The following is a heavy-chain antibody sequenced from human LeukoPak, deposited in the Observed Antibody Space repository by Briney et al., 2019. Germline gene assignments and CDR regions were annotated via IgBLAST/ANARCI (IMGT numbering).Heavy chain of an antibody. CDR2: IYHSGST. CDR3: ARHRYYYESSGYSFDL. D-gene: IGHD3-22*01. J-gene: IGHJ2*01. CDR1: GYSISSGYY. V-gene: IGHV4-38-2*01. Sequence: PSETLSLTCAVSGYSISSGYYWGRIRQPPGKGLEWIGSIYHSGSTYYNPSLKSRVTISVDTSKNQFSLKLRSVTAADTAVYYCARHRYYYESSGYSFDLWGRGTLVTVSS.